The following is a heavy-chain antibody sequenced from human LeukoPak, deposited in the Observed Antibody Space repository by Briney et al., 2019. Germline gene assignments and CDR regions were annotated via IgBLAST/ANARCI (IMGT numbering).Heavy chain of an antibody. Sequence: SETLSLTCTVSGGSISSYYWSWIRQPPGKGLEWIGYIYYSGSTNYNPSLKSRVTISVDTSKNQFSLKLSSVTAADTAVYYCARVTVTTYYFDYWGQGTLVTVSS. D-gene: IGHD4-17*01. CDR3: ARVTVTTYYFDY. J-gene: IGHJ4*02. CDR1: GGSISSYY. CDR2: IYYSGST. V-gene: IGHV4-59*01.